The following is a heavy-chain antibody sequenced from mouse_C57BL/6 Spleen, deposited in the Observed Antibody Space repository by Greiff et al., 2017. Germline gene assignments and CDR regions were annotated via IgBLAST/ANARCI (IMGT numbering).Heavy chain of an antibody. J-gene: IGHJ4*01. CDR1: GYSITSGYY. CDR3: AKTYYYGSSYAMDY. V-gene: IGHV3-6*01. Sequence: VQLKQSGPGLVKPSQSLSLTCSVTGYSITSGYYWNWIRQFPGNKLEWMGYISYDGSNNYNPSLKNRISITRDTSKNQFFLKLNSVTTEDTATYDCAKTYYYGSSYAMDYWGQGTSVTVSS. CDR2: ISYDGSN. D-gene: IGHD1-1*01.